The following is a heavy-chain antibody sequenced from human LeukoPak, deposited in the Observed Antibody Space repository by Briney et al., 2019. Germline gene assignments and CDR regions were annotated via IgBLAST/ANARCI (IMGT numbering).Heavy chain of an antibody. Sequence: ASVKFCCKASGYTFTSYGISWVRQAPGQGLEWMGRISAYNGSTNYAQKLQGRVTMTTDTSTSTAYMELMSLMSDDTAVYYCARELYYYGSGYPSSLGYWGQGTLVTVSS. J-gene: IGHJ4*02. CDR3: ARELYYYGSGYPSSLGY. D-gene: IGHD3-10*01. CDR1: GYTFTSYG. V-gene: IGHV1-18*01. CDR2: ISAYNGST.